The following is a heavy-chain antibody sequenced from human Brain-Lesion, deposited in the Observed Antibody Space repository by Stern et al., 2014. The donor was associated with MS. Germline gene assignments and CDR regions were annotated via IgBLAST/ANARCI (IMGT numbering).Heavy chain of an antibody. J-gene: IGHJ4*02. CDR3: ARGAGVFDS. V-gene: IGHV4-39*02. CDR1: GGSIGRSSYY. CDR2: IFYTGST. Sequence: VQLEESGPGLVKPSETLSLTCTVSGGSIGRSSYYWGWIRQPPGKGLEWIGNIFYTGSTFYDPSLKSRVTISVATSNNPFSLSLNSVTAADTAVYYCARGAGVFDSWGQGTLVTVSP. D-gene: IGHD6-19*01.